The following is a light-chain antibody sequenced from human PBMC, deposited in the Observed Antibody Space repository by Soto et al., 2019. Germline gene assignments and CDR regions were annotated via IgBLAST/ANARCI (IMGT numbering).Light chain of an antibody. V-gene: IGLV2-14*01. CDR1: SSDVGGYNY. CDR3: SSYTSSSTLYV. Sequence: QSALTQPASVSGSPGQSITISCTGTSSDVGGYNYVSWYQQHPGKAPKLMIYDVSNRPSGVSNRFSGSKSGNTASLTISGXXXXXXXXXYCSSYTSSSTLYVFGTGTQLTV. J-gene: IGLJ1*01. CDR2: DVS.